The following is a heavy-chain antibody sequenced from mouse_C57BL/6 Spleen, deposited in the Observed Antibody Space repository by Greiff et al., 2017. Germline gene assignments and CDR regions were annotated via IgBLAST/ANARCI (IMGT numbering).Heavy chain of an antibody. J-gene: IGHJ1*03. Sequence: VQLQQSGAELAKPGASVKLSCKASGYTFTSYWMHWVKQRPGQGLEWIGYINPSWGYTKYNQKLKDQATLTADKSSSTAYMQLSSLTYEDSAVYYCARSDSNYPWWYFDVWGTGTTVTVSS. D-gene: IGHD2-5*01. V-gene: IGHV1-7*01. CDR3: ARSDSNYPWWYFDV. CDR2: INPSWGYT. CDR1: GYTFTSYW.